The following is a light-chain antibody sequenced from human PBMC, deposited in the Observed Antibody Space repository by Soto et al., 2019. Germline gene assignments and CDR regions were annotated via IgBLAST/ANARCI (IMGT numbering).Light chain of an antibody. CDR2: AAS. CDR1: QGISSY. Sequence: QLTQSPSSLSASVGDRVTITCRASQGISSYLAWYQQKPGKAPKLLIYAASTLQSGVPSRFSGSGSGTDFTLTINSLQPEDFATYYCQQLNSYPWTFGQGTKVEIK. CDR3: QQLNSYPWT. J-gene: IGKJ1*01. V-gene: IGKV1-9*01.